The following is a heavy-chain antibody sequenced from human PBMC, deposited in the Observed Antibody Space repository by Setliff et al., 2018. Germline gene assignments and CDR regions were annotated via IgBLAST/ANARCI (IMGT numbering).Heavy chain of an antibody. CDR3: ARAGVAAADRKGLLEY. CDR1: GYTFSDYG. CDR2: INPGGGSE. J-gene: IGHJ4*02. Sequence: ASVKVSCKASGYTFSDYGVSWARQAPGQGLEWMGIINPGGGSESIVQKFQGRVTMTSDTSTSTVYMEVTGLTSEDTAVYYCARAGVAAADRKGLLEYWGQGTLVTVSS. D-gene: IGHD6-13*01. V-gene: IGHV1-46*01.